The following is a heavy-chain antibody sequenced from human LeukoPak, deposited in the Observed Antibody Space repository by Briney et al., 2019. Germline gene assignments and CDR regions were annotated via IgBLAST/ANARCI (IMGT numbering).Heavy chain of an antibody. D-gene: IGHD2-2*01. CDR2: IQNDGSDK. Sequence: HPGGSLRLSCAASGFTFSDYYMSWIRQAPGKGLEWVAFIQNDGSDKYYTDSVKGRFTISRDNSKNTVYLQMNSLRAEDTAVYYCAKDDHCDSTSCSRQPRGYSGRGSRNYWGQGTLVTVSS. V-gene: IGHV3-30*02. CDR3: AKDDHCDSTSCSRQPRGYSGRGSRNY. J-gene: IGHJ4*02. CDR1: GFTFSDYY.